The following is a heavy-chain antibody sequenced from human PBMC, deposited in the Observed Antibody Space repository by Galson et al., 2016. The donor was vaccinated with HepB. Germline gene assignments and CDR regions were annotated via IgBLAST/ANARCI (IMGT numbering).Heavy chain of an antibody. D-gene: IGHD6-25*01. CDR2: ISYDGSNE. Sequence: SLRLSCAASGFTFSSYGMHWVRQAPGKGLEWVAVISYDGSNEYYTDPVKGRFTIPRDNPRNTLYLEMNSLRAEDTAVYFCAKVNNGGGFVLDFFDYWGQGTVVTVSS. V-gene: IGHV3-30*18. CDR1: GFTFSSYG. J-gene: IGHJ4*02. CDR3: AKVNNGGGFVLDFFDY.